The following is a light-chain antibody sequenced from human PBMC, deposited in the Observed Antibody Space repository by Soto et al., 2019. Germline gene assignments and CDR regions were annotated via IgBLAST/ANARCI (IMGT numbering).Light chain of an antibody. Sequence: DIQMTQSPSSLSASVGDRVTITCRASQSISNYLNWYQQKPGKAPKPLIYAASSLQSGVPSRFSGSGSGTDFTLTISSLQPEDFAIYYCQQSYSTPLVTFGPGNKVDIK. CDR2: AAS. J-gene: IGKJ3*01. CDR3: QQSYSTPLVT. CDR1: QSISNY. V-gene: IGKV1-39*01.